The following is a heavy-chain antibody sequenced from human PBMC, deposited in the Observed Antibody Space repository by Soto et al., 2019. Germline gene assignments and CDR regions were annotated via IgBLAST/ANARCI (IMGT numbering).Heavy chain of an antibody. V-gene: IGHV3-30*18. CDR2: ISYDGSNK. J-gene: IGHJ6*02. Sequence: LRLSCAASGFTFSSYGMHWVRQAPGKGLEWVAVISYDGSNKYYADSVKGRFTISRDNSRNTLYLQMNSLRAEDTAVYYCAKDLGLACSSSSCKQGYYYYYGMDVWGQGTTVTVSS. CDR3: AKDLGLACSSSSCKQGYYYYYGMDV. CDR1: GFTFSSYG. D-gene: IGHD6-6*01.